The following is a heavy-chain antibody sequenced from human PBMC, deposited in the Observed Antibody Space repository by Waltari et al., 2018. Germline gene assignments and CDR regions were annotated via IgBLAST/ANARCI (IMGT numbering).Heavy chain of an antibody. CDR1: GGSFSGYY. CDR2: INHSGST. J-gene: IGHJ5*02. Sequence: QVQLQQWGAGLLKPSETLSLTCAVYGGSFSGYYWRWIRQPPGKGLEWIGEINHSGSTNYNASLKSRVTISVDTSKNQCSLKLSTVTAADTAVYYCARGRVVVPAASNWFDPWGQGTLVTVSS. CDR3: ARGRVVVPAASNWFDP. V-gene: IGHV4-34*01. D-gene: IGHD2-2*01.